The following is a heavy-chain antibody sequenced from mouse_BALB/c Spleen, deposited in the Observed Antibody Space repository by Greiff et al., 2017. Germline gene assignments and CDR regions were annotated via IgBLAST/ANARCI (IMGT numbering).Heavy chain of an antibody. Sequence: EVKLVESGGGLVKPGGSLKLSCAASGFTFSSYAMSWVRQTPEKRLEWVASISSGGSTYYPDSVKGRFTISRDNARNILYLQMSSLRSEDTAMYYCARHGNYEAMDYWGQGTSVTVSS. CDR3: ARHGNYEAMDY. J-gene: IGHJ4*01. V-gene: IGHV5-6-5*01. CDR2: ISSGGST. D-gene: IGHD2-1*01. CDR1: GFTFSSYA.